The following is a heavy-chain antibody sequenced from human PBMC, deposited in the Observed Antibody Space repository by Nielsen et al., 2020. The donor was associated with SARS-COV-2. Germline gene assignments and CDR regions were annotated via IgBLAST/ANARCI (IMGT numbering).Heavy chain of an antibody. CDR1: GFTFSSYE. V-gene: IGHV3-23*01. Sequence: GESLKISCAASGFTFSSYEMNWVRQAPGKGLEWVSAISGSGGSTYYADSVKGRFTISRDNSKNTLYLQMNSLRAEDTAVYYCAKLCPIREAFDIWGQGTMVTVSS. CDR3: AKLCPIREAFDI. J-gene: IGHJ3*02. CDR2: ISGSGGST. D-gene: IGHD3-16*01.